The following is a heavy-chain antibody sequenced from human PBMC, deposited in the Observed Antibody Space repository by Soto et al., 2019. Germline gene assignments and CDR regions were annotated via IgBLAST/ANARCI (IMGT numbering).Heavy chain of an antibody. V-gene: IGHV3-48*02. Sequence: EVQLVESGGGLAQPGGSLRLSCAASGFTFNTYSMNWVRQSPGKGLEWISYINSASSNIYYADSVKGRFTISRDNAKNSLFLQMNSLRDEDSAVYYCARSPVEMATITDYWGQGTPVTVSS. CDR1: GFTFNTYS. CDR3: ARSPVEMATITDY. J-gene: IGHJ4*02. CDR2: INSASSNI. D-gene: IGHD5-12*01.